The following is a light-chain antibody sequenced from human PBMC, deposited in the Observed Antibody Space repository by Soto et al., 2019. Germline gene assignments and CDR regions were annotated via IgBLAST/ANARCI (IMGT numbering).Light chain of an antibody. CDR2: AAS. CDR1: QGIDSS. V-gene: IGKV1-9*01. J-gene: IGKJ1*01. CDR3: QHYNSYGT. Sequence: ILLTQSPSSLSASVGDRVTITCRASQGIDSSFAWYQQKPGKAPKLLIYAASSLQSGVPSRFSGSGSGTEFTLTISSVQPDDFASYYCQHYNSYGTFGQGTKVDIK.